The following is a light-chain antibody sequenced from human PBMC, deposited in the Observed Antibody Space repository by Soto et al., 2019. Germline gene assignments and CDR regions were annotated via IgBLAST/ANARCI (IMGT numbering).Light chain of an antibody. CDR2: SNN. J-gene: IGLJ7*01. V-gene: IGLV1-44*01. CDR3: AAWDDSLNGHV. Sequence: QSVLTKPPSASGTPGQRFIIACSGSSSNIGSNTVNWYQQLPGTAPKLLIYSNNQRPSGVPGRCSGSKSGTSATLAISGLESEDEADYYCAAWDDSLNGHVFGGGTQLTVL. CDR1: SSNIGSNT.